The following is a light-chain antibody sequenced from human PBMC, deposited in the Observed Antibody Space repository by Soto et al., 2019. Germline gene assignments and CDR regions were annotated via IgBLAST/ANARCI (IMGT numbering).Light chain of an antibody. J-gene: IGKJ1*01. V-gene: IGKV3-20*01. CDR2: GAS. CDR1: QTIRSNY. Sequence: ETVLTQSPCTLSLSPGERATLSCRASQTIRSNYLAWYRQPPGQAPRLLIYGASNRDTGIADRFSGSGSGTDFPLIINRLEPEDFALSYCQQYGSSPWTFGQGTKVEIK. CDR3: QQYGSSPWT.